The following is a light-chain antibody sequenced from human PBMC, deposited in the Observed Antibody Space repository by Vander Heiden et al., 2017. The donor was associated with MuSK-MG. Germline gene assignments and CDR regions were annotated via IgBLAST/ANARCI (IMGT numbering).Light chain of an antibody. J-gene: IGKJ1*01. CDR1: QSISSW. Sequence: DIQMTQSPSTLSASVGDRVTITCRASQSISSWLAWYQQKPGKAPKLLIYKASSLESGVQSRFSGSGYGTEFTLTISSRQPDDFAPYYCQQDNSYSPLTFGQGTKVEIK. V-gene: IGKV1-5*03. CDR2: KAS. CDR3: QQDNSYSPLT.